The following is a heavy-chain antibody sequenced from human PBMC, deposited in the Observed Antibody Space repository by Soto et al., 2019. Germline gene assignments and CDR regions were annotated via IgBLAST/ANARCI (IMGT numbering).Heavy chain of an antibody. Sequence: GGSLRLSCAASGFTVSSNYMSWVRQAPGKGLEWVSVIYSGGSTYYADSVKGRFTISRDNSKNTLYLQMNSLRAEDTAVYYCARDGRGYYTDAFDIWGQGTMVTVSS. CDR2: IYSGGST. J-gene: IGHJ3*02. V-gene: IGHV3-66*01. CDR3: ARDGRGYYTDAFDI. CDR1: GFTVSSNY. D-gene: IGHD3-3*01.